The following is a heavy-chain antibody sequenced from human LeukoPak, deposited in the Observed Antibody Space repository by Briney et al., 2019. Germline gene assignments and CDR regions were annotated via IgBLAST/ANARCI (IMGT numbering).Heavy chain of an antibody. V-gene: IGHV3-33*01. J-gene: IGHJ4*02. CDR3: AREDVGATTGRLDY. CDR2: IWYDGSNK. D-gene: IGHD1-26*01. CDR1: GFTFSSYG. Sequence: GRSLRLSCAASGFTFSSYGMHWVRQAPGKGLEWVAVIWYDGSNKYYADSVKGRFTISRDNSKNTLYLQMNSLRAEDTAVYYCAREDVGATTGRLDYWGQGTLVTVSS.